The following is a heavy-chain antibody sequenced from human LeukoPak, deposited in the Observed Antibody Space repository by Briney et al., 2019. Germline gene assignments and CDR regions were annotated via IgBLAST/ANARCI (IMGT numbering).Heavy chain of an antibody. V-gene: IGHV1-2*02. CDR3: ARGRVTMIVVVVDAFDI. Sequence: VASVKVSCKASGYTFTGYYMHWVRRAPGQGLEWMGWINPNSGGTNYAQKFQGRVTMTRDTSISTAYMELSRLRSDDTAVYYCARGRVTMIVVVVDAFDIWGQGTMVTVSS. D-gene: IGHD3-22*01. CDR2: INPNSGGT. J-gene: IGHJ3*02. CDR1: GYTFTGYY.